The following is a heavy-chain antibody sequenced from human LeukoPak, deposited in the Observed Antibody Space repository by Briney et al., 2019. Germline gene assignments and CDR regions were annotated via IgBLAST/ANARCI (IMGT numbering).Heavy chain of an antibody. V-gene: IGHV3-48*04. D-gene: IGHD3-10*02. CDR2: ISSSGSTI. CDR1: KFTFSSYG. Sequence: GGSLRLSCAASKFTFSSYGMHWVRQAPGKGLEWVSYISSSGSTIYYADSVKGRFTISRDNAKNSLYLQMNSLRAEDTAVYYCAELGITMIGGVWGKGTTVTISS. CDR3: AELGITMIGGV. J-gene: IGHJ6*04.